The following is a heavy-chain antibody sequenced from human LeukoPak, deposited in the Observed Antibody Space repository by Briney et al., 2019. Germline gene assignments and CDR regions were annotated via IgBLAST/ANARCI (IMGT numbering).Heavy chain of an antibody. CDR1: GFTFSIST. V-gene: IGHV3-48*02. J-gene: IGHJ4*02. D-gene: IGHD5-18*01. Sequence: GGSLRLSCAASGFTFSISTMHCVRQAPGKGLQWVSTVSASSDIHYSDSVKGRFTISRDNARNSLYLQMNSLRDEDTAVYYCARDALHTAHFDYWGQGTLVTVSS. CDR2: VSASSDI. CDR3: ARDALHTAHFDY.